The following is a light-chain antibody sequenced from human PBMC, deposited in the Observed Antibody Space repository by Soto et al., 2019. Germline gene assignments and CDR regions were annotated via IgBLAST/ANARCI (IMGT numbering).Light chain of an antibody. J-gene: IGLJ1*01. CDR3: TSYTASSPFYV. V-gene: IGLV2-14*03. Sequence: QSYLTQPASVSGSPGQSIAISCIGVRTDGDGYDYVSWYQQHPGQAPQLIIYDVYNRPSGVSDRFSGSKSGNTASLLISGLQAEDEADYFCTSYTASSPFYVFGAGTKLTVL. CDR2: DVY. CDR1: RTDGDGYDY.